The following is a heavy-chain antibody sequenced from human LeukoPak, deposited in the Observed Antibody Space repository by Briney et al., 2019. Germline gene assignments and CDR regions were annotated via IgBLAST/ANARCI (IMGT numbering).Heavy chain of an antibody. CDR2: ISGSGGST. CDR1: GFTFSSYA. Sequence: GGSLRLSCAASGFTFSSYAMSWVRQAPGKGLEWVSAISGSGGSTYYADSVKGRFTISRDNAKNSLYLQMNSLRAEDTAVYYCARGGGSQTTAPLDSSSWYFRLRYFDLWGRGTLVTVSS. D-gene: IGHD6-13*01. V-gene: IGHV3-23*01. CDR3: ARGGGSQTTAPLDSSSWYFRLRYFDL. J-gene: IGHJ2*01.